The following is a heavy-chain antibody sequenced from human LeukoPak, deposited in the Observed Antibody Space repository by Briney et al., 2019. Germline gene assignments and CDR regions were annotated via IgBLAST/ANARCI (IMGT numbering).Heavy chain of an antibody. J-gene: IGHJ6*02. Sequence: SETLSLTCTVSGCSISSYYWSWIRQPAGKGLEWIGRIYTSGSTNYNPSLKSRVTMSVDTSKNQFSLKLSSVTAADTAVYYCARDSSEYYYYGMDVWGQGTTVTVSS. CDR3: ARDSSEYYYYGMDV. D-gene: IGHD2-2*01. CDR1: GCSISSYY. V-gene: IGHV4-4*07. CDR2: IYTSGST.